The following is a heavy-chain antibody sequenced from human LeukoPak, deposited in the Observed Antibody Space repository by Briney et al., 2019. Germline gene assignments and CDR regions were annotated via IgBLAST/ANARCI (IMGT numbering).Heavy chain of an antibody. J-gene: IGHJ6*02. CDR2: IIPIFGTA. CDR3: AREWPKGYCSSTSCLTYHYYYYYGMDV. Sequence: GASVKVSCKASGGTFSSYAISWVRQAPGQGLEWMGGIIPIFGTANYAQKFQGRVTITADESTSTAYMELSSLRSEDTAVYYCAREWPKGYCSSTSCLTYHYYYYYGMDVWGQGTTVTVSS. D-gene: IGHD2-2*01. V-gene: IGHV1-69*13. CDR1: GGTFSSYA.